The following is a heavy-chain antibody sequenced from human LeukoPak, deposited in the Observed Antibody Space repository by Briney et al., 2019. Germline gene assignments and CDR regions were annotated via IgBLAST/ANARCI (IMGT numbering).Heavy chain of an antibody. CDR2: ISYDGSNK. V-gene: IGHV3-30*03. J-gene: IGHJ4*02. D-gene: IGHD4-17*01. CDR1: GFTFSSYG. CDR3: ASFDYGAFDY. Sequence: GGSLRLSCAASGFTFSSYGMHWVRQAPGKGLEWVAVISYDGSNKYYADSVKGRFTISRDNSKNTLYLQVNSLRAEDTAVYYCASFDYGAFDYWGQGTLVTVSS.